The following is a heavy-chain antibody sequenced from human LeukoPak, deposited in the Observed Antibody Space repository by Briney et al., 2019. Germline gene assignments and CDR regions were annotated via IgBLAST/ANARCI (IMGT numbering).Heavy chain of an antibody. Sequence: SETLSLTCTVSGYSISSSSYYWGWIRQPPGKGLEWIGSIYYSGSTYYNPSLKSRVTISVDTSKNQFSLKLSSVTAADTAVYYCARGWYYYDSSGPGYFDLWGRGTLVTVSS. CDR3: ARGWYYYDSSGPGYFDL. CDR1: GYSISSSSYY. D-gene: IGHD3-22*01. J-gene: IGHJ2*01. V-gene: IGHV4-39*07. CDR2: IYYSGST.